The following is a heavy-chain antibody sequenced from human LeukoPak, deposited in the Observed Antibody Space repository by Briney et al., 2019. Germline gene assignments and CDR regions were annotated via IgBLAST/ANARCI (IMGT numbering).Heavy chain of an antibody. CDR2: INHSGST. D-gene: IGHD1-26*01. CDR3: ARSRSEGDAFDI. J-gene: IGHJ3*02. V-gene: IGHV4-34*01. Sequence: PSETLSLTCAVYGGXFSGYYCSWIRQPPGKGLEWIGEINHSGSTNYNPSLKSRVTISVDTSKNQFSLKLSSVTAADTAVYYCARSRSEGDAFDIWGQGTMVTVSS. CDR1: GGXFSGYY.